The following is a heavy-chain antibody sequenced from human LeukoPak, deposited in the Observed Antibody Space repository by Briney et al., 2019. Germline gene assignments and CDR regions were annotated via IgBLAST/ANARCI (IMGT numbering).Heavy chain of an antibody. Sequence: GGSLRLSCAASGFTFSSYWMTWVRQAPGKGLERVANIKRDGSEKHYVDSVKGRFTISRDNAKNSLYLQMNSLRAEDTAVYYCAELGITMIGGVWGKGTTVTISS. D-gene: IGHD3-10*02. V-gene: IGHV3-7*01. CDR2: IKRDGSEK. CDR3: AELGITMIGGV. J-gene: IGHJ6*04. CDR1: GFTFSSYW.